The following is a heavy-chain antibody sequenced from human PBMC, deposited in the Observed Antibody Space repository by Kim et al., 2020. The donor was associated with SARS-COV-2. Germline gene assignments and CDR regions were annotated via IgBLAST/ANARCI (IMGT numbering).Heavy chain of an antibody. CDR3: AKDHFPRIVVVNNFDY. J-gene: IGHJ4*02. CDR2: ISWNSGSI. CDR1: GFTFGDYA. V-gene: IGHV3-9*01. Sequence: GGSLRLSCAASGFTFGDYAMHWVRQAPGKGLEWVSGISWNSGSIGYADSVKGRFTISRDNAKNSLYLQMNSLRAEDTALYYCAKDHFPRIVVVNNFDYWGQGTLVTVSS. D-gene: IGHD3-22*01.